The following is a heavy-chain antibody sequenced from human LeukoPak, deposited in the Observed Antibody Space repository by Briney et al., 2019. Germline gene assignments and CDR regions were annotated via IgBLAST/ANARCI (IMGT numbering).Heavy chain of an antibody. Sequence: PSETLSLTCTVSGGSISSSSYYWGWIRQPPGKGLEWIGYIYYSGSTNYNPSLKSRVTISVDTSKNQFSLKLSSVTAADTAVYYCARDGSPDAFDIWGQGTMVTVSS. CDR2: IYYSGST. D-gene: IGHD1-26*01. J-gene: IGHJ3*02. V-gene: IGHV4-61*01. CDR3: ARDGSPDAFDI. CDR1: GGSISSSSYY.